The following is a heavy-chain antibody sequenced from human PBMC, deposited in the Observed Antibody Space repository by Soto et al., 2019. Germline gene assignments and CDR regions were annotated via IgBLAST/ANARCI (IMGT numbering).Heavy chain of an antibody. CDR1: GGSISSSSYY. V-gene: IGHV4-39*01. Sequence: SETLSLTCAVSGGSISSSSYYWGWIRQPPGKGLEWIGSSYYTGNTYYTPALQSRVAISVDTSKNQFSLKLNSVTPADTAVYYCARRTVNIRTFYSGLKTPCFYSWGQGALVTVPS. D-gene: IGHD6-19*01. CDR2: SYYTGNT. J-gene: IGHJ4*02. CDR3: ARRTVNIRTFYSGLKTPCFYS.